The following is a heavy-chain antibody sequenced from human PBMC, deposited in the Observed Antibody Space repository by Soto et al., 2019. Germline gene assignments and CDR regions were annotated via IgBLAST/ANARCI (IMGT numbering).Heavy chain of an antibody. V-gene: IGHV3-43*01. CDR3: ARDSYDIWTGRKRYFDF. Sequence: GGSLRHACTASGFTLEDDTMHWVRQGPGKGRGWISLISWDGGITDYSDSVKGRFISSRVNSKNSRYRQMNSLTSDDAPLYFCARDSYDIWTGRKRYFDFWGQGT. CDR2: ISWDGGIT. J-gene: IGHJ4*02. D-gene: IGHD3-9*01. CDR1: GFTLEDDT.